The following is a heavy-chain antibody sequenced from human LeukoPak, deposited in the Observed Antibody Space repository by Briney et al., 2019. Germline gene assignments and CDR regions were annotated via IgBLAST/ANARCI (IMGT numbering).Heavy chain of an antibody. CDR2: INPSGGST. Sequence: ASVKVSCKASGYTFTSYYMHWVRQAPGQGLEWMGIINPSGGSTSYAQKFQGRVTMTRDTSTSTVYMELSSLRSEDTAVYYCARVFRIAAAGRGPLGYWGQGTLVTVSS. CDR3: ARVFRIAAAGRGPLGY. V-gene: IGHV1-46*01. CDR1: GYTFTSYY. J-gene: IGHJ4*02. D-gene: IGHD6-13*01.